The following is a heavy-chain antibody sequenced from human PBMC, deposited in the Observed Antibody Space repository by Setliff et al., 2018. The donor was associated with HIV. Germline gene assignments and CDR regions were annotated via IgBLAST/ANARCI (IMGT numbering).Heavy chain of an antibody. CDR2: IHTRGSI. D-gene: IGHD1-7*01. CDR3: ARHPREEPQRNYKFDS. V-gene: IGHV4-4*09. CDR1: GGSLSGDY. Sequence: PSETLSLTCTVSGGSLSGDYWSWIRQSPGKGLEWIGYIHTRGSINYIPSLKTRATVSLDTSKNQFFLRLTSVTAADTAIYYCARHPREEPQRNYKFDSWGQGMLVTVSS. J-gene: IGHJ4*02.